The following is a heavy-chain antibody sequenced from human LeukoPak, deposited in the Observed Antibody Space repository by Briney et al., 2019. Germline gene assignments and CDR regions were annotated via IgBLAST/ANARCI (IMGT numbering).Heavy chain of an antibody. CDR2: ITTNGGTT. CDR1: GFPFSAFT. V-gene: IGHV3-64D*09. CDR3: AKPSYTGSWYDY. D-gene: IGHD6-13*01. Sequence: PGGSLRLSCSASGFPFSAFTMHWVRLAAGKTLENVAAITTNGGTTYYADSVKGRISISRDNSKNIPYLQMSSLRPEDTAVYYCAKPSYTGSWYDYWGQGTLVTVSS. J-gene: IGHJ4*02.